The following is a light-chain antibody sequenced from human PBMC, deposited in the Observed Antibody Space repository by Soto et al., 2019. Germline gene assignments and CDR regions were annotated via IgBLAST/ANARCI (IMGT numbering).Light chain of an antibody. Sequence: EIVLTQSPATLSLSPGERATLSCRASETIRGLLAWYQQRPGQPPRLLIYDASNRATGVPARFSGSRSGTDFTLTISSLQPEDFATYYCQQSYSRVTFGQGTKVDIK. CDR3: QQSYSRVT. CDR1: ETIRGL. CDR2: DAS. J-gene: IGKJ1*01. V-gene: IGKV3-11*01.